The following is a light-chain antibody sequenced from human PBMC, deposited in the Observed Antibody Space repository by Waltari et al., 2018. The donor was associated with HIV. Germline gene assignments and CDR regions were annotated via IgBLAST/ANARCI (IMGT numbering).Light chain of an antibody. CDR3: QQYFTTPIT. Sequence: DIVMTQSPDSLAVSLGERATLNCRPRQSFLSTSDNKNYLASYQQKPGQPPTLLISWASTRESGVPARFSGSGSGTDFTLTISSLQAEDVAVYYCQQYFTTPITFGQGTRLEIK. V-gene: IGKV4-1*01. J-gene: IGKJ5*01. CDR1: QSFLSTSDNKNY. CDR2: WAS.